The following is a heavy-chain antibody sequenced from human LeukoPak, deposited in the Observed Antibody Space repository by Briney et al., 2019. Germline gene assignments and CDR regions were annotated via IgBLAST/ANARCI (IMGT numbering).Heavy chain of an antibody. CDR2: IYHSGST. Sequence: PSETLSLTCPVSGYSISSGYYWGWIRQPPGKGLEWIGTIYHSGSTYYNPSLKSRVTISLDTSKNQFSLKLNSVTAADTAVYYCARIDYYGSGSYWGQGTLVTVSS. D-gene: IGHD3-10*01. J-gene: IGHJ4*02. V-gene: IGHV4-38-2*01. CDR3: ARIDYYGSGSY. CDR1: GYSISSGYY.